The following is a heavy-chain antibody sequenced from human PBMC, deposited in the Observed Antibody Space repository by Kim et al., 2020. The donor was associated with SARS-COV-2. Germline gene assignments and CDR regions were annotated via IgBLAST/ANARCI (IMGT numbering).Heavy chain of an antibody. CDR1: GFTFSSYA. CDR2: ISGSGGTT. CDR3: AKGTSYSSSSARRPPEY. Sequence: GGSLRLSCAASGFTFSSYAMSWVRQAPGKGLEWVSAISGSGGTTYYVDSVKGRFTISRDDSENTLFLQMNSLRVEDTAVYYCAKGTSYSSSSARRPPEYWGQGTLVTVSS. J-gene: IGHJ4*02. D-gene: IGHD6-6*01. V-gene: IGHV3-23*01.